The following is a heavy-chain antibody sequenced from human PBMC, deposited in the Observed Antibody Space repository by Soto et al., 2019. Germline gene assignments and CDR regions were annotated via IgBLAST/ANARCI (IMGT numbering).Heavy chain of an antibody. CDR2: IYYSGST. Sequence: SETLSLTCTVSGGSISSYYWSWIRQPPGKGLEWIGYIYYSGSTNYNPSLKSRVTISVDTSKNQFSLKLSSVTAADTAVYYCARVDLDGGYSYGFDYWGQRTLVTVSS. V-gene: IGHV4-59*01. CDR3: ARVDLDGGYSYGFDY. J-gene: IGHJ4*02. D-gene: IGHD5-18*01. CDR1: GGSISSYY.